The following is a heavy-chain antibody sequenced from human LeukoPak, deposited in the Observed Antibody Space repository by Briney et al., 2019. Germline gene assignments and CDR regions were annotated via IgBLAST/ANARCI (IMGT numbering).Heavy chain of an antibody. CDR1: GFTFDDYA. Sequence: GGSLRPSCAASGFTFDDYAMHWVRQAPGKGLEWVSGISWNSGSIGYADSVKGRFTISRDNAKNSLYLQMNSLRAEDTALYYCAKDTYYYDSSGSDGGFDYWGQGTLVTVSS. V-gene: IGHV3-9*01. CDR3: AKDTYYYDSSGSDGGFDY. CDR2: ISWNSGSI. D-gene: IGHD3-22*01. J-gene: IGHJ4*02.